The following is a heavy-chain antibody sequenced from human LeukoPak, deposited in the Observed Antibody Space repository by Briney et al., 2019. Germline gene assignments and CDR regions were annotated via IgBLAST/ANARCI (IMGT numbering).Heavy chain of an antibody. J-gene: IGHJ4*02. CDR1: GGSVSSGSYY. CDR2: IYFSGST. CDR3: ARVPISTTARGYFDY. V-gene: IGHV4-61*01. Sequence: SETLSLTCTVSGGSVSSGSYYWRWIRQPPGKGLEWIGYIYFSGSTTYNPSLNSRFTISVDTSKNKFSLKLSSVTAADTAVYYCARVPISTTARGYFDYWGQGTLVTVSS. D-gene: IGHD4-17*01.